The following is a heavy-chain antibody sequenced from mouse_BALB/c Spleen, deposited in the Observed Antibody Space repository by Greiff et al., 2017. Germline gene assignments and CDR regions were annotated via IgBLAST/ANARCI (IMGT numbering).Heavy chain of an antibody. J-gene: IGHJ4*01. CDR1: GFTFSSYG. CDR2: INSNGGST. CDR3: ARGPPIYYYGSSYVGDAMDY. Sequence: EVMLVESGGGLVQPGGSLKLSCAASGFTFSSYGMSWVRQTPDKRLELVATINSNGGSTYYPDSVKGRFTISRDNAKNTLYLQMSSLKSEDTAMYYCARGPPIYYYGSSYVGDAMDYWGQGTSVTVSS. V-gene: IGHV5-6-3*01. D-gene: IGHD1-1*01.